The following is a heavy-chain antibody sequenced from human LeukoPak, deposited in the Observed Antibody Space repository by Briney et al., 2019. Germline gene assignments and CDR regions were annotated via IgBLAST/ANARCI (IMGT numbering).Heavy chain of an antibody. CDR3: ARDRRVLWFGELLGDY. D-gene: IGHD3-10*01. V-gene: IGHV1-18*01. J-gene: IGHJ4*02. Sequence: ASVKVSCKASGYTFTSYGISWVRQAPGQGLEWMGWISAYNGNTSYAQKLQGRVTMTTDTSTSTAYMELRSLRSDDTAVYYCARDRRVLWFGELLGDYWGQGTLVTVSS. CDR1: GYTFTSYG. CDR2: ISAYNGNT.